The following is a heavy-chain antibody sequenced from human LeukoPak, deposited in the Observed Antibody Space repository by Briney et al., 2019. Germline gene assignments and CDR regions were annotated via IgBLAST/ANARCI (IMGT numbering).Heavy chain of an antibody. J-gene: IGHJ4*02. V-gene: IGHV4-4*02. CDR3: ARHCSGDCFRAFDY. Sequence: PSETLSLTCAVSGFSISENRYWSWVRQPPGKGLEWIGEIHHNGKSDYNPSLKSRVTISVDKSKNELSLNLRSVTAADTAVYYRARHCSGDCFRAFDYWGQGLSVIVSS. CDR1: GFSISENRY. D-gene: IGHD2-21*02. CDR2: IHHNGKS.